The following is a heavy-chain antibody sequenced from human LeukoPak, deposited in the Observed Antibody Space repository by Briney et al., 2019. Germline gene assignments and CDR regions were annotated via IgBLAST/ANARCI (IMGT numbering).Heavy chain of an antibody. CDR3: ARSGNSGYDFESFDY. Sequence: GGSLRLSCAASGFTVSSNYMSWVRQAPGKGLEWVSVIYSGGSTYYADSVKGRFTISRHNSKNTLYLQMNSLRAEDTAVYYCARSGNSGYDFESFDYWGQGTLVTVSS. D-gene: IGHD5-12*01. CDR1: GFTVSSNY. V-gene: IGHV3-53*04. CDR2: IYSGGST. J-gene: IGHJ4*02.